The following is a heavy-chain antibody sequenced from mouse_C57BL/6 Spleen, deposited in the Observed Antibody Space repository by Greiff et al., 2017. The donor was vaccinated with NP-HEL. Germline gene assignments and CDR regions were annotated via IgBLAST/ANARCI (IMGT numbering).Heavy chain of an antibody. J-gene: IGHJ1*03. CDR2: ISYDGSN. CDR3: ARDITTVVATGYFDV. V-gene: IGHV3-6*01. Sequence: VQLKESGPGLVKPSQSLSLTCSVTGYSITSGYYWNWIRQFPGNKLEWMGYISYDGSNNYNPSLKNRISITRDTSKNQFFLKLNSVTTEDTATYYCARDITTVVATGYFDVWGTGTTVTGSS. CDR1: GYSITSGYY. D-gene: IGHD1-1*01.